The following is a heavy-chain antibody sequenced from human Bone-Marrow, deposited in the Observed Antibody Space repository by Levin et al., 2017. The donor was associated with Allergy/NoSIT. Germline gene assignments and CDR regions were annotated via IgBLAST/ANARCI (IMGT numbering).Heavy chain of an antibody. Sequence: GESLKISCAASGFTFDYAWMNWVRQAPGKGLEWVGRIKSKSDGETRDYAALVKGRFIIPRDDSKNMLYLEMNGLRTDDTGVYYCTTLEGLLPWGQGTLVTVSS. V-gene: IGHV3-15*01. D-gene: IGHD1-1*01. CDR3: TTLEGLLP. J-gene: IGHJ5*02. CDR2: IKSKSDGETR. CDR1: GFTFDYAW.